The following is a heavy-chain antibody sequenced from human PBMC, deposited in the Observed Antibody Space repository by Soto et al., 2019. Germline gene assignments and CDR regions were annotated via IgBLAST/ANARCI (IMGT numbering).Heavy chain of an antibody. CDR2: IYYSGST. J-gene: IGHJ4*02. CDR1: GGSISSYY. V-gene: IGHV4-59*01. Sequence: SETLSLTCTVSGGSISSYYWSWIRQPPGKGLEWIGYIYYSGSTNYNPSLKSRVTISVDTSKNQFSLKLSSVTAADTAVYYCARVTNPKFWSGYYTRSIFDYWGQGTLVTVSS. CDR3: ARVTNPKFWSGYYTRSIFDY. D-gene: IGHD3-3*01.